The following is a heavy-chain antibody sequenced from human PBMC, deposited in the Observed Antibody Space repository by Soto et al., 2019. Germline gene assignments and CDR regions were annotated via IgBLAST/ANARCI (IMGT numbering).Heavy chain of an antibody. CDR3: ARLWAPSYYDILTGYYPGPFDY. CDR2: IYPGDSDT. J-gene: IGHJ4*02. V-gene: IGHV5-51*01. CDR1: GYSFTSYW. D-gene: IGHD3-9*01. Sequence: GESLKISCKGSGYSFTSYWIGWVRQMPGKGLEWMGIIYPGDSDTRYSPSFQGQVTISADKSISTAYLQWSSLKASDTAMYYCARLWAPSYYDILTGYYPGPFDYWGQGTLVTVSS.